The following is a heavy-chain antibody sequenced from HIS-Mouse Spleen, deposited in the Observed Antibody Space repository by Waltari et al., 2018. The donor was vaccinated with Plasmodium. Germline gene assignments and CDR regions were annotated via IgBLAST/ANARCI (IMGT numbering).Heavy chain of an antibody. Sequence: QITLKESGPTLVKPTQTLTLTFTFSGFSLSTSGVGVGWIRQPPGKALAWLAVIYWDEDKRYSPSLKSRLTITKDTAKNQVVLTTTNMDPVDTATYYCAHGTVVVVPAAISFDIWGQGTMVTVSS. CDR3: AHGTVVVVPAAISFDI. CDR1: GFSLSTSGVG. D-gene: IGHD2-2*01. V-gene: IGHV2-5*02. CDR2: IYWDEDK. J-gene: IGHJ3*02.